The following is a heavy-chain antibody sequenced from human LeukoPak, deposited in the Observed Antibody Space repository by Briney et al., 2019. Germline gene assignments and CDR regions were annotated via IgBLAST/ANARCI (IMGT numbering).Heavy chain of an antibody. J-gene: IGHJ5*02. V-gene: IGHV4-59*01. CDR2: VFYGGTT. Sequence: PAETLTLTCTVSGDSISGYYWSWIRQPPGKGLEWMGYVFYGGTTNYNPSLKNRVTISVDTSNNQFSLTLSSVTAADTAVYYCARDAAGGDSWRQGTLVTVSS. CDR3: ARDAAGGDS. D-gene: IGHD2-21*01. CDR1: GDSISGYY.